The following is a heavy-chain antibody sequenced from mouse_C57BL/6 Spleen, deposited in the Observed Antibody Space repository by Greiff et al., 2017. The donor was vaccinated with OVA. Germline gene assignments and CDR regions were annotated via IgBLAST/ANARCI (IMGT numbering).Heavy chain of an antibody. CDR2: IISGGSTI. V-gene: IGHV5-17*01. Sequence: EVQRVESGGGLVKPGGSLKLTCAASGFTFSDYGLHWVRQALEKGLEWVVYIISGGSTIYYADPVKGRFTISIENATNTLFLKMTSLRAEDTAMYYCARLSYWGKATLVTVSA. CDR3: ARLSY. J-gene: IGHJ3*01. CDR1: GFTFSDYG.